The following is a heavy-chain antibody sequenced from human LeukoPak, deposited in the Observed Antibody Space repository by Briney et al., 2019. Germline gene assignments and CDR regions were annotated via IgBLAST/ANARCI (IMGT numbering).Heavy chain of an antibody. CDR3: ARVDYSNYYGMDV. D-gene: IGHD4-11*01. J-gene: IGHJ6*02. CDR2: ISSNGGST. V-gene: IGHV3-64*01. CDR1: GFTFSSYA. Sequence: PGGSLRLSCAASGFTFSSYAMHWVRQAPGKGLEYVSAISSNGGSTYYANSVKGRFTISRDDSKNTLYLQMDSLRAEGMAVYYCARVDYSNYYGMDVWGQGTMVTVSS.